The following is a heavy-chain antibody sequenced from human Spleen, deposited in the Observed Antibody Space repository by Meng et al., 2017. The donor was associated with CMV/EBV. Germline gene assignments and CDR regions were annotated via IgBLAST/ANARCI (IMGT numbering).Heavy chain of an antibody. D-gene: IGHD3-22*01. CDR1: GFTFSDYY. J-gene: IGHJ4*02. CDR3: ARADYSYYDSSGYYPFDY. V-gene: IGHV3-11*06. Sequence: QVQLVESGGGLVKPGGSLRLSCAASGFTFSDYYMSWIRQAPGKGLEWVSYISSSSSYTNYADSVKGRFTISRDNAKNSLYLQMNSLRAEDTAVYYCARADYSYYDSSGYYPFDYWGQGTLVTVSS. CDR2: ISSSSSYT.